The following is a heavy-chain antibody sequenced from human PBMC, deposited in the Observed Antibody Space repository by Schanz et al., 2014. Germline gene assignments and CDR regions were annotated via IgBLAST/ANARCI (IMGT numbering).Heavy chain of an antibody. J-gene: IGHJ3*02. CDR1: GFSFSSYA. CDR3: AKGRFGELSAFDI. V-gene: IGHV3-23*01. D-gene: IGHD3-10*01. Sequence: EVQLLESGGGLVQPGGSLRLSCAASGFSFSSYAMGWVRQARGKGLEWVSAISGSGGSTYYADSVKGRFTISRDNSKNTLYLQMNSLRAEDTAVYYCAKGRFGELSAFDIWGLGTMVTVSS. CDR2: ISGSGGST.